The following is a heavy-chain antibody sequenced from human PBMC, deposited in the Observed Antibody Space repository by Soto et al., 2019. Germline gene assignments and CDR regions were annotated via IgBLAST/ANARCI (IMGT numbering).Heavy chain of an antibody. V-gene: IGHV1-58*01. J-gene: IGHJ4*02. CDR3: AADPHYYDSSGYYAY. Sequence: GASVKVSCKASGFTFTSSAVQWVRQARGQRLEWIGWIVVGSGNTNYAQKFQERVTITRDMSTSTAYMELSSLRSEDTAVYYCAADPHYYDSSGYYAYWGQGTLVTVSS. D-gene: IGHD3-22*01. CDR1: GFTFTSSA. CDR2: IVVGSGNT.